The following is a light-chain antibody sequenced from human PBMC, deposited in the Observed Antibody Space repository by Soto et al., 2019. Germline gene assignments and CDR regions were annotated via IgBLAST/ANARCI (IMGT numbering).Light chain of an antibody. CDR2: DNN. V-gene: IGLV1-51*01. J-gene: IGLJ2*01. Sequence: QSVLTQPPSVSAAPGQKVTISCSGSSSNIGNNYVSWYQQLPGTAPKLVIYDNNKRPSGIPDRFSGSKSGTSATLGITGLQTGDEADYYCETWDSSLSAVLLGGGTKLTVL. CDR3: ETWDSSLSAVL. CDR1: SSNIGNNY.